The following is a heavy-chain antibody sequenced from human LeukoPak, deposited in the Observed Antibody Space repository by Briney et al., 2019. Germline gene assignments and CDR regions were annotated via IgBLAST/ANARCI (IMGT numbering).Heavy chain of an antibody. CDR2: ISYDGSNK. V-gene: IGHV3-30*19. J-gene: IGHJ6*03. Sequence: GGSLRLSCAVSGFTINNQAMHWVRQVPGKGLEWVAVISYDGSNKYYADSVKGRFTISRDNSKNTLYLQMNSLRAEDAAVYYCARCRLPMAPYYMDVWGKGTTVTVSS. D-gene: IGHD3-10*01. CDR1: GFTINNQA. CDR3: ARCRLPMAPYYMDV.